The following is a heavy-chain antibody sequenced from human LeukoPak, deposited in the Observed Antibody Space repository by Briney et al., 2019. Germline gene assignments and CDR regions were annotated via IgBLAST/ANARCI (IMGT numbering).Heavy chain of an antibody. D-gene: IGHD6-13*01. J-gene: IGHJ4*02. V-gene: IGHV3-21*01. CDR1: GFPLSSYS. CDR2: ISSSSSYI. Sequence: GGSLKLSCVASGFPLSSYSMNWVRQAPGKGLEWVSSISSSSSYIYYADSVKGRFTISRDNAKNSLYLQMNSLRAEDTAVYYCARDKVAAAGIFDYWGQGTLVTVSS. CDR3: ARDKVAAAGIFDY.